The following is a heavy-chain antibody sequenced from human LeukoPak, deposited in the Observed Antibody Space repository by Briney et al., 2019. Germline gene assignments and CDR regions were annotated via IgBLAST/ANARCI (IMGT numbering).Heavy chain of an antibody. J-gene: IGHJ4*02. CDR3: ALDPADRGAYYFDY. Sequence: SETLSLTCDVSSYSISSGYYWGWIRQPPGKGLEWIGSIYHNGRTYYNPSLKSRVTMPVDTSKNHFSLKLNSVTAADTALYYCALDPADRGAYYFDYWGQGTLVTVSS. D-gene: IGHD1-26*01. CDR2: IYHNGRT. V-gene: IGHV4-38-2*01. CDR1: SYSISSGYY.